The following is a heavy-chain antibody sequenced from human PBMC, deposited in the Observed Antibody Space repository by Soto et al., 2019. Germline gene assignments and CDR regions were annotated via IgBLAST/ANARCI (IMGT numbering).Heavy chain of an antibody. CDR2: ISSSSSYI. V-gene: IGHV3-21*01. D-gene: IGHD3-16*02. CDR3: ARDRVGTGGRLGELSLYYYYYGMDV. J-gene: IGHJ6*02. Sequence: GGSLRLSCAASGFTFSSYSMNWVRQAPGKGLEWVSSISSSSSYIYYADSVKGRFTISRDNAKNSLYLQMNSLRAEDTAVYYCARDRVGTGGRLGELSLYYYYYGMDVWGQGTTVTVSS. CDR1: GFTFSSYS.